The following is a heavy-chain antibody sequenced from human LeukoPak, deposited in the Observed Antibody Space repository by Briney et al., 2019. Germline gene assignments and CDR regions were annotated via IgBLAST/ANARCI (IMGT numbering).Heavy chain of an antibody. Sequence: ASVKVSCKASGYTFTSYAMHWVRQAPGQRLEWMGWINAGNGNTKYSRKFQGRVTITRDTSASTAYMELSSLRSEDTAVYYCAREPYFDYWGQGTLVTVSS. J-gene: IGHJ4*02. V-gene: IGHV1-3*01. CDR1: GYTFTSYA. CDR3: AREPYFDY. CDR2: INAGNGNT.